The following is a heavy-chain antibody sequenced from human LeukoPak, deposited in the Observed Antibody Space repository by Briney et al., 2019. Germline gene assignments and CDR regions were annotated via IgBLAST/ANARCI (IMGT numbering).Heavy chain of an antibody. CDR1: GGSISTPGYY. J-gene: IGHJ4*02. V-gene: IGHV4-39*01. CDR2: LYHSGST. Sequence: SETLSLTCTVSGGSISTPGYYWGWIRQPPGKGLEWIGSLYHSGSTYYKPSLKSRATISVDKSKNQFSLELRSVTAADTAVYYCARQFVGYYFHYWGQGTLVTVSS. D-gene: IGHD2-15*01. CDR3: ARQFVGYYFHY.